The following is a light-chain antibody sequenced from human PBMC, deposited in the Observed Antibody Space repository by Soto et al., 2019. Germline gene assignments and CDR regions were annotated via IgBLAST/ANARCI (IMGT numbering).Light chain of an antibody. Sequence: QSALTQPASVSGSPGQSITISCTGTSRDVGNYNLVSWYQQHPGEAPKLLIYEGSKRPSGVSNRFSGSKFGNTASLTISGLQAEDEVDYYCCSYAGDSTWVFGGGTKVTV. CDR3: CSYAGDSTWV. CDR2: EGS. V-gene: IGLV2-23*01. J-gene: IGLJ3*02. CDR1: SRDVGNYNL.